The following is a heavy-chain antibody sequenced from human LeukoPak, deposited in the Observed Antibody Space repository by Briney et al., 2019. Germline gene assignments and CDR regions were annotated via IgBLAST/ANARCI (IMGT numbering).Heavy chain of an antibody. CDR1: GFTFSSYG. CDR2: ISYDGSNK. J-gene: IGHJ4*02. Sequence: GGSLRLSCAASGFTFSSYGMHWVRRAPGKGLEWVAVISYDGSNKYYADSVKGRFTISRDNSKNTLYLQMNSLRAEDTAVYYCAKVRYPYCSSTSCYGLDYWGQGTLVTVSS. D-gene: IGHD2-2*01. CDR3: AKVRYPYCSSTSCYGLDY. V-gene: IGHV3-30*18.